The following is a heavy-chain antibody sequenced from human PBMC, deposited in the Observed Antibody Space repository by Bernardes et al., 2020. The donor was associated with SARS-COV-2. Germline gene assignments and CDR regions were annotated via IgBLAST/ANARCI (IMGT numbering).Heavy chain of an antibody. CDR3: ARGVSEYTNYYFDS. J-gene: IGHJ4*02. V-gene: IGHV1-8*01. Sequence: ASVKVSCKASGYTFTSYDINWVRQATGQGLEWMGWMTPTSGTTGFAQKFQGRVTMTWSTSISTAYMELSSLRSEDTAVYYCARGVSEYTNYYFDSWGKGTLVNVSS. CDR2: MTPTSGTT. D-gene: IGHD4-4*01. CDR1: GYTFTSYD.